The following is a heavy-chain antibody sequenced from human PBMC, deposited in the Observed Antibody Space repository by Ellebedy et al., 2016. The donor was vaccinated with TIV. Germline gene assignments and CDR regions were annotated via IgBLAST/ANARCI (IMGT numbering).Heavy chain of an antibody. CDR2: IYYSGST. Sequence: MPSETLSLTCTVSGGSISSYYWSWIRQPPGKGLEWIGYIYYSGSTNYNPSLKSRVTISVDTSKNQFSLKLSSVTAADTAVYYFARGWGLYDFWSGYLPLYFDYWGQGTLVTVSS. D-gene: IGHD3-3*01. J-gene: IGHJ4*02. V-gene: IGHV4-59*01. CDR1: GGSISSYY. CDR3: ARGWGLYDFWSGYLPLYFDY.